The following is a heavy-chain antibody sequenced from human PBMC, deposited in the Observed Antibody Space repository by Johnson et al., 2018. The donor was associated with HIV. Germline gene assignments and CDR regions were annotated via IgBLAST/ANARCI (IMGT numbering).Heavy chain of an antibody. V-gene: IGHV3-66*02. J-gene: IGHJ3*02. Sequence: VQLVESGGGLVQPGGSLRLSCAASGFTVSSNYMSWVRQAPGKGLEWVSVIYSGGSTYYADSVKGRITISRDNAKNSLYLQMNSLRAEDTALYYCEKERDWDDAFDIWGQGTMVTVSS. CDR1: GFTVSSNY. CDR2: IYSGGST. D-gene: IGHD3-9*01. CDR3: EKERDWDDAFDI.